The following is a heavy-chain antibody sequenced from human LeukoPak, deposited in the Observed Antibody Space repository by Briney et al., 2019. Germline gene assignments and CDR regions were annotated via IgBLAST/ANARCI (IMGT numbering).Heavy chain of an antibody. CDR3: TRTQYYYDSSGTNFDY. V-gene: IGHV3-73*01. D-gene: IGHD3-22*01. Sequence: TGGSLRLSCAASGFTISGSAMHWVRQASGKGLEWVGRIRSKANSYATAYAASVKGRFTISRDDSKNTAYLQMNSLKTEDTAVYYCTRTQYYYDSSGTNFDYWGQGTLVTVSS. CDR1: GFTISGSA. J-gene: IGHJ4*02. CDR2: IRSKANSYAT.